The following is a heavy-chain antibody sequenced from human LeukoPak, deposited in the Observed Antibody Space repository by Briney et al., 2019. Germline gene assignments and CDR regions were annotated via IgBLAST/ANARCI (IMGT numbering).Heavy chain of an antibody. D-gene: IGHD3-22*01. Sequence: GGSLRLSCAASGFTFRSYAMSWVRQAPGKGLEWVSAISGSGGSTYYADSVKGRFTISRDNSKNTLYLQMNSLRAEDTAVYYCAKGGEYYYDSSGYLNWGQGTLVTVSS. CDR1: GFTFRSYA. J-gene: IGHJ4*02. V-gene: IGHV3-23*01. CDR2: ISGSGGST. CDR3: AKGGEYYYDSSGYLN.